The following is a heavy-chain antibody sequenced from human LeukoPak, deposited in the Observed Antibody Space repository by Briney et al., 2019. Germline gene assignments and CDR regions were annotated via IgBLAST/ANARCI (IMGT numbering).Heavy chain of an antibody. Sequence: SAKVSCKASGGTFSSYAISWVRQAPGQGLEWMGGIIPIFGTANYAQKFQGRVTITADESTSTAYMELSSLRSEDTAVYYCARMRIKLWSLYYWGQGTLVTVSS. D-gene: IGHD5-18*01. CDR1: GGTFSSYA. CDR2: IIPIFGTA. J-gene: IGHJ4*02. V-gene: IGHV1-69*13. CDR3: ARMRIKLWSLYY.